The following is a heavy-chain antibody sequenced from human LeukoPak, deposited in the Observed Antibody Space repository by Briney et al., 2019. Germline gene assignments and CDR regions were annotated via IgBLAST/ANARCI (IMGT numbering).Heavy chain of an antibody. J-gene: IGHJ4*02. CDR1: GYSISSGYY. D-gene: IGHD3-10*01. CDR2: IYHSGST. Sequence: PSETLSLTCTVSGYSISSGYYWGWIRQPPGKGLEWIGSIYHSGSTYYNPSLKSRVTISVDTSKNQFSLKLSSVTAADTAVYYCAKDRPFGTTAPIGSLWFDYWGQGTLVTVSS. CDR3: AKDRPFGTTAPIGSLWFDY. V-gene: IGHV4-38-2*02.